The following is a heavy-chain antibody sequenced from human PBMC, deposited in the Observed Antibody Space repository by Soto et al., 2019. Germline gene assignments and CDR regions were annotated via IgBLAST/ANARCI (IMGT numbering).Heavy chain of an antibody. V-gene: IGHV2-26*01. J-gene: IGHJ4*02. CDR3: ARIRITMVRGVPVPFDY. Sequence: SGPTLVNPTETLTLTCTVSGFSLSNARMGVSWIRQPPGKALEWLAHIFSNDEKSYSTSLKSRLTISKDTSKSQVVLTMTNMDPVDTATYYCARIRITMVRGVPVPFDYWGQGTLVTVSS. D-gene: IGHD3-10*01. CDR2: IFSNDEK. CDR1: GFSLSNARMG.